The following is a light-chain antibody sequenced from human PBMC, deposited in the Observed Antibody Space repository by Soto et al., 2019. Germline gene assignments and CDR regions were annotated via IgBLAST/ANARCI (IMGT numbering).Light chain of an antibody. CDR2: SNS. J-gene: IGLJ1*01. CDR3: ATWDDSLSGYV. Sequence: QSVLTQPPSASGTPGHRVTISCSGSSSNIGSNYVYWYQQLPGTAPKLLIYSNSQRPSGVPDRFSGSKSGTSASLAISGLRSEDEADYYCATWDDSLSGYVFGTGTQLTVL. V-gene: IGLV1-47*02. CDR1: SSNIGSNY.